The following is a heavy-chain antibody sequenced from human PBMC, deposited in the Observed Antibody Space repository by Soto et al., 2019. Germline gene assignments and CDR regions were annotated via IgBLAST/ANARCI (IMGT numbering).Heavy chain of an antibody. Sequence: QITLKESGPTLVKPTQTLTLTCTFSGFSLRTGGAGVGWLRQPPGKAPEWLALIYWDDDKRYSPSLRSRLAITKATPKHQVVLTMPNMDPVNTPTYYCARRRYGDSAPYYFAYGGQGTLATVSS. D-gene: IGHD4-17*01. CDR1: GFSLRTGGAG. V-gene: IGHV2-5*02. CDR2: IYWDDDK. J-gene: IGHJ4*02. CDR3: ARRRYGDSAPYYFAY.